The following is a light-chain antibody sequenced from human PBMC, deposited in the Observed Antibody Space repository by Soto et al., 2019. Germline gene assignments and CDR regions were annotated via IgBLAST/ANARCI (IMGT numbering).Light chain of an antibody. J-gene: IGLJ2*01. V-gene: IGLV4-60*03. CDR2: LEGSGSY. CDR3: ETWDSNSVV. CDR1: SGHSSYI. Sequence: QPVLTQSSSASASLGSSVKLTCTLSSGHSSYIIAWHQQQPGKAPRYLMRLEGSGSYNKGSGVPARFSGSSSGADRYLTISTLRAEDEADYYCETWDSNSVVFGGGTKLTVL.